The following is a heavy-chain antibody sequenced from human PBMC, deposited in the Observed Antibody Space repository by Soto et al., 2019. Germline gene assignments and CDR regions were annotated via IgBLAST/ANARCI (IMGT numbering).Heavy chain of an antibody. CDR2: IYYSGST. V-gene: IGHV4-59*12. CDR3: DRSYDYVCGSFGFDY. D-gene: IGHD3-16*01. CDR1: SGSISTYY. J-gene: IGHJ4*02. Sequence: SETLSLTCTVSSGSISTYYWSWIRQPPGKGLEWIGYIYYSGSTNYNPSLKTRVAISIDTSKNQFSLKLSSVTAADTAVYYCDRSYDYVCGSFGFDYWGQGTLVTVSS.